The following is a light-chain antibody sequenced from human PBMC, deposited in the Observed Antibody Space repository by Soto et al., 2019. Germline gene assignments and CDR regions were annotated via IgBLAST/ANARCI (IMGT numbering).Light chain of an antibody. J-gene: IGKJ1*01. CDR2: GAS. CDR3: QQYGTSLSWT. Sequence: EIVLTQSPGTLSLSPGERATLSCRASQSVTSSYLTWYQQKPGQAPRLLIYGASSRAAGIPDRVSGSGSGTDFTLTINRLETEDFAVYYCQQYGTSLSWTFGQGTKVEIK. CDR1: QSVTSSY. V-gene: IGKV3-20*01.